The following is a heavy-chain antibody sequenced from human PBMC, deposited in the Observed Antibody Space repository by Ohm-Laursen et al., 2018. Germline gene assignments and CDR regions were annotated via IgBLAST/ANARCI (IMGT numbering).Heavy chain of an antibody. CDR3: ARHPSHYDVLTGHFEY. J-gene: IGHJ4*02. V-gene: IGHV3-11*01. CDR2: IDSSARTM. D-gene: IGHD3-9*01. CDR1: GFTVSSNY. Sequence: SLRLSCSASGFTVSSNYMSWIRQAPGKGLEWVSYIDSSARTMYYADSVKGRFTISRDNAKNSLYLQMNSLRAEDTAVYYCARHPSHYDVLTGHFEYWGQGTLVTVSS.